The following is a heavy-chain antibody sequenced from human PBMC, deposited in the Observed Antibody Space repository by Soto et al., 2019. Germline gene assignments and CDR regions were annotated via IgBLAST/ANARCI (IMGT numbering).Heavy chain of an antibody. V-gene: IGHV3-30*19. CDR3: ARWGTTGGLDV. CDR1: GFTFRSYV. CDR2: TSYDGTNK. J-gene: IGHJ1*01. D-gene: IGHD3-16*01. Sequence: QVQLVESGGGVVQPGTSLRVSCVPSGFTFRSYVIHWVRQAPGKGLEWVALTSYDGTNKYYGDSVRGRFTISRDNSRNTVDLQMDSLRVEDTAVYYCARWGTTGGLDVWGQGTLVSVSS.